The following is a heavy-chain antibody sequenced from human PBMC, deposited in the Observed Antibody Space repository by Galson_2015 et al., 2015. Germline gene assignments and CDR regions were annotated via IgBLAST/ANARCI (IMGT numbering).Heavy chain of an antibody. Sequence: SLRLSCAASGFTFSNYGFSWVRQAPGKGLEWVPSISGSGIITYYADSVKGRFTISRDNSKNTLCLQMNSLRAEDTAVYYCAKKDTAVAANNWFAPWGQGTLVTVSS. CDR1: GFTFSNYG. J-gene: IGHJ5*02. V-gene: IGHV3-23*01. CDR2: ISGSGIIT. CDR3: AKKDTAVAANNWFAP. D-gene: IGHD6-19*01.